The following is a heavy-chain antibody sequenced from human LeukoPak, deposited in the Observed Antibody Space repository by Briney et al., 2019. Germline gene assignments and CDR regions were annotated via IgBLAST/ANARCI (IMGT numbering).Heavy chain of an antibody. Sequence: QAGGSLRLSCAASGFTFSSYAMHWVRQAPGKGLEWVAVISYDGSNKYYADSVKGRFTISRDNSKNTLYLQMNSLRAEDTAVYYCARDLTVAGLYYFDYWGQGTLVTVSS. V-gene: IGHV3-30-3*01. D-gene: IGHD6-19*01. J-gene: IGHJ4*02. CDR1: GFTFSSYA. CDR2: ISYDGSNK. CDR3: ARDLTVAGLYYFDY.